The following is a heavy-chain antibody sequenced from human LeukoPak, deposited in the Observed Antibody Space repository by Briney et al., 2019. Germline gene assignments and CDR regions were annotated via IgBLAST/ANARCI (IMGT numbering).Heavy chain of an antibody. D-gene: IGHD2-21*01. V-gene: IGHV1-8*03. Sequence: ASVKVSCKASGYTFTNYDINWVRQATGQGLEWMGWMNPSSGNTGYAQKFQGRVTITRNTSITAAYMELSSLRSEDTAMYYCARDTVLIGWFDPWGQGTLVTVSS. CDR3: ARDTVLIGWFDP. J-gene: IGHJ5*02. CDR2: MNPSSGNT. CDR1: GYTFTNYD.